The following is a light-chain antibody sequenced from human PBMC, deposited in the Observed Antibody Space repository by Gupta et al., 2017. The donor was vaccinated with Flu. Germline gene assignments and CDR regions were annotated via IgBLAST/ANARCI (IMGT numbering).Light chain of an antibody. Sequence: SVKLTCTLSRGHEKYAIAWHQQLPEKGPRFLMKINVDGTHRKGDDIPSRFSGSSSGAERYLTISNLQPEDEADYYCQTWGAGIVFGAGTKVTVL. CDR3: QTWGAGIV. CDR1: RGHEKYA. CDR2: INVDGTH. V-gene: IGLV4-69*01. J-gene: IGLJ2*01.